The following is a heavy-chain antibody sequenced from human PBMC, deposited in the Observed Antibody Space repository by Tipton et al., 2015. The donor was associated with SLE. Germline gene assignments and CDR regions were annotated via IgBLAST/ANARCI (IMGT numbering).Heavy chain of an antibody. J-gene: IGHJ4*02. CDR3: ARDPGDWGYDY. Sequence: SLRLSCAASGFTFSTHEMNWVRQAPGKGLEWVSYISSSGITRYYVDSVKGRFTISRDNARNSLYLQMNSLRAEDTAVYYCARDPGDWGYDYWGQGTLVTVSS. V-gene: IGHV3-48*03. CDR1: GFTFSTHE. CDR2: ISSSGITR. D-gene: IGHD7-27*01.